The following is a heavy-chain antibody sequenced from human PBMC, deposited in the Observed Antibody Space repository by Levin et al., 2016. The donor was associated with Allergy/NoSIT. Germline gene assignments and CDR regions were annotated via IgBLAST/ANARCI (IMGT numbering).Heavy chain of an antibody. D-gene: IGHD6-19*01. Sequence: SETLSLTCAVYGDFFSGYYWSWIRQSPGEGLEWIGEVDYYGSTNYNPSLKSRLSMSVDTAKNQVSLHLNFVTAADTAVYYCARGAGGWRQTASESFDVWGQGTLVTVSS. CDR2: VDYYGST. CDR1: GDFFSGYY. CDR3: ARGAGGWRQTASESFDV. V-gene: IGHV4-34*01. J-gene: IGHJ3*01.